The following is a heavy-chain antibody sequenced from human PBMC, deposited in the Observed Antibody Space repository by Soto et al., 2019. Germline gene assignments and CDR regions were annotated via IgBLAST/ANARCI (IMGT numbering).Heavy chain of an antibody. CDR3: AKKDGSWYHPAGDY. Sequence: EVQLLESGGGLVQPGGSLRISCAASGFTFSSYSMTWVCQAPGKRLEWVSAISGSGGSAYYADSVKGRFTISRDNSKNTLYLQMNSLRAVDTALYYCAKKDGSWYHPAGDYWGQGTLVTVSP. V-gene: IGHV3-23*01. CDR2: ISGSGGSA. D-gene: IGHD6-13*01. CDR1: GFTFSSYS. J-gene: IGHJ4*02.